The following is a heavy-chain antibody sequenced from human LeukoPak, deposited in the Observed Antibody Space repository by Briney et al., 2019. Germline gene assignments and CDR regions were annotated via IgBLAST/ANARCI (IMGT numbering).Heavy chain of an antibody. CDR1: GFTFSSYS. CDR2: INWNGGST. D-gene: IGHD3-9*01. J-gene: IGHJ6*03. V-gene: IGHV3-20*01. CDR3: ARSFDPTYYYYYMEV. Sequence: GGSLRLSCAASGFTFSSYSMNWVRQAPGKGLEWVSGINWNGGSTGYADSVKGRFTISRDNAKNSLYLQMSSLRAEDTALYHCARSFDPTYYYYYMEVWGKGTAVTISS.